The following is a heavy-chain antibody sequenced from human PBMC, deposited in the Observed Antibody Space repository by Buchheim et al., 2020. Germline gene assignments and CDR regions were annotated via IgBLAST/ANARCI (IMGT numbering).Heavy chain of an antibody. J-gene: IGHJ6*02. V-gene: IGHV3-74*01. Sequence: VQLVESGGGLVQPGGSLRLSCAASGFTFSSYWMHWVRQAPGKGLVWVSRINSDGSSTSYADSVKGRFTISRDNAKNTLYLQMNSLRAEDTAVYYCARGGGDIVVVPAVSYYYYGMDVWGQGTT. D-gene: IGHD2-2*01. CDR3: ARGGGDIVVVPAVSYYYYGMDV. CDR2: INSDGSST. CDR1: GFTFSSYW.